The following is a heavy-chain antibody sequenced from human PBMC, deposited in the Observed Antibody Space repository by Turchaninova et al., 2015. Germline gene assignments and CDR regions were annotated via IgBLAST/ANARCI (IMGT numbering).Heavy chain of an antibody. J-gene: IGHJ3*02. CDR1: GTSVTSCW. CDR3: ARWGVYYYDSSGYYDDAFDI. CDR2: IYPGDSDT. D-gene: IGHD3-22*01. Sequence: EVQLVQSGAAVKQPGESLKISCRGSGTSVTSCWVGWVRQRPGKGREWSGIIYPGDSDTRYSPTFQGQVTISADKSISTAYLQWSSLKASDTAMYYCARWGVYYYDSSGYYDDAFDIWGQGTMVTVSS. V-gene: IGHV5-51*01.